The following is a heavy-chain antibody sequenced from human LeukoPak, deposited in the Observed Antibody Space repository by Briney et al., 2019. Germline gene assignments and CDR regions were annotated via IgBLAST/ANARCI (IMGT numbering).Heavy chain of an antibody. V-gene: IGHV4-61*02. CDR1: GGSISSGSYY. Sequence: KPSQTLSLTCTVSGGSISSGSYYWSWIRQPAGKGLEWIGRIYTSGSTNYNPSLKSRVTISVDTSKNQFSLKLSSVTAADTAVYYCARDEGASGRAFDIWGQGTMVTVSS. CDR2: IYTSGST. CDR3: ARDEGASGRAFDI. D-gene: IGHD1-26*01. J-gene: IGHJ3*02.